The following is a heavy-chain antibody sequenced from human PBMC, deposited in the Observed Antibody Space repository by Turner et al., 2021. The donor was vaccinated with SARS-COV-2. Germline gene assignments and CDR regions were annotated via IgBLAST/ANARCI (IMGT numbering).Heavy chain of an antibody. CDR2: IGTAGDT. CDR1: GFTFSSYY. V-gene: IGHV3-13*04. D-gene: IGHD3-22*01. J-gene: IGHJ4*02. Sequence: EVQLWESGGGLVQPGGSLRLTCAASGFTFSSYYMHWVRQATGKGLEWVSVIGTAGDTSYPGSVKGRFTISRENAKNSLYLQMHTLRAGDTAVYYCARANYDSSGYYCYFDYWGQGTLVTVSS. CDR3: ARANYDSSGYYCYFDY.